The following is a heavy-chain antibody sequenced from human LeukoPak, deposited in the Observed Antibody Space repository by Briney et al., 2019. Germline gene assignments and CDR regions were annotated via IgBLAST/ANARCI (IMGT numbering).Heavy chain of an antibody. CDR2: IYYSGST. J-gene: IGHJ6*02. CDR1: GGSISSYY. D-gene: IGHD6-13*01. V-gene: IGHV4-59*01. CDR3: ARDLAAAGTNYYYSMDV. Sequence: PSETLSLTCTVSGGSISSYYWSWIRQPPGKGLEWIGYIYYSGSTNYNPSLKSRVTISVDTSKNQFSLKLSSVTVADTAVYYCARDLAAAGTNYYYSMDVWGQGTTVTVSS.